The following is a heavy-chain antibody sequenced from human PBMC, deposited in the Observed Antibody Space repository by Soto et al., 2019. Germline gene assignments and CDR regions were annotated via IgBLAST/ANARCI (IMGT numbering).Heavy chain of an antibody. CDR2: IYYSGST. D-gene: IGHD3-22*01. J-gene: IGHJ3*02. Sequence: SETLSLTCTVSGGSISSGDYYWSWIRQPPGKGLEWIGYIYYSGSTYYTPSLKSRVTISVDTSKNQFSLKLSSVTAADTAVYYCARASGWGVVVITHDAFDIWGQGTMVTVSS. V-gene: IGHV4-30-4*01. CDR1: GGSISSGDYY. CDR3: ARASGWGVVVITHDAFDI.